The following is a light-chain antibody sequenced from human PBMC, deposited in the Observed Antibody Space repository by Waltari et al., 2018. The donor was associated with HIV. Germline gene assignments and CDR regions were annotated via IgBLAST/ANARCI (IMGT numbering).Light chain of an antibody. V-gene: IGLV3-10*01. Sequence: SYELTQPPSVSVSPGQTARITCSGDALPKKYAYWYQQKSGQAPVLVIYEDRKRPSGIPERFSGSSSGTMATLTISGAQVEDEADYYGYSTDSSGNHVVFGGGTKLTVL. J-gene: IGLJ2*01. CDR1: ALPKKY. CDR2: EDR. CDR3: YSTDSSGNHVV.